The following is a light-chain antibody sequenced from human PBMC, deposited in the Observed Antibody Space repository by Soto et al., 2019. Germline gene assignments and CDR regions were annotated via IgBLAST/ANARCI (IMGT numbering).Light chain of an antibody. CDR2: GNN. CDR3: RSSKRTTNL. J-gene: IGLJ1*01. CDR1: SSDTGTNYD. V-gene: IGLV1-40*01. Sequence: SVLTQPASGSVWPGQRFTISCTGTSSDTGTNYDVHWYQHLQGTAPKLLIFGNNNRPSGVHDRFSGSKSGTSASLAITGLPAEEAAAYYCRSSKRTTNLFGTGTKVNVL.